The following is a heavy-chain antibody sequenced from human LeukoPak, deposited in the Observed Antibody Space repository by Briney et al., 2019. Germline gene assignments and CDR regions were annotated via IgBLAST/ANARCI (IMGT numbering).Heavy chain of an antibody. CDR3: ARGSVGATTNFDY. CDR1: GFTVSRNY. D-gene: IGHD1-26*01. J-gene: IGHJ4*02. CDR2: IFSSGST. V-gene: IGHV3-53*01. Sequence: GGSLRLSCAASGFTVSRNYMSWVRQSPGKGLYWVSVIFSSGSTYYADSVRGRFTISRDNSKNMLYLQMNSLRAEDTAVYYCARGSVGATTNFDYWGQGTLVTVSS.